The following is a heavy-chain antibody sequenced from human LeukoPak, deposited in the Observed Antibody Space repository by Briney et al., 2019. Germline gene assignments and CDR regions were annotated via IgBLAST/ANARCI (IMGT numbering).Heavy chain of an antibody. J-gene: IGHJ4*02. CDR1: GGSISSGSYY. D-gene: IGHD4-17*01. V-gene: IGHV4-61*09. CDR2: IYSSGST. CDR3: ARGGSHYTVTAPFDY. Sequence: PSETLSLTCTVSGGSISSGSYYWSWIRQPAGKGLEFIGHIYSSGSTHYNPSLKSRVTISVDTSKNQISLKVSSVTAADTAVYYCARGGSHYTVTAPFDYWGQGTLVTVSS.